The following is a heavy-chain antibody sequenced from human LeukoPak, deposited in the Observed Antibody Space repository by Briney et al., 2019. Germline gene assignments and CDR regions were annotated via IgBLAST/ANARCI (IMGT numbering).Heavy chain of an antibody. Sequence: GGSLRLSCAASGFTFSSYNMNWVRQAPGKGLEWVSSITSSTNYIYYADSVKGRFTIPRDDAKDSLFLQMNSLRAEDTAVYYCASECIAAAWSVDYWGQGTLVTVSS. CDR2: ITSSTNYI. V-gene: IGHV3-21*01. D-gene: IGHD6-13*01. CDR1: GFTFSSYN. CDR3: ASECIAAAWSVDY. J-gene: IGHJ4*02.